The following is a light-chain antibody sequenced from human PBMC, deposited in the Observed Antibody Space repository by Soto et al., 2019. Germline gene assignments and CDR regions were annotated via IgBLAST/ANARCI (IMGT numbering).Light chain of an antibody. J-gene: IGKJ2*01. V-gene: IGKV1-5*01. Sequence: DIQMTQSPSTLSASVGDRVTITCRASQSISRSLAWYQQNPGKAPKLLIFDASSLESGVPSRFSGSGSGTEFTLTISSLQPDDFAVYYCQQYSSWYTFGQGTKLEIK. CDR3: QQYSSWYT. CDR1: QSISRS. CDR2: DAS.